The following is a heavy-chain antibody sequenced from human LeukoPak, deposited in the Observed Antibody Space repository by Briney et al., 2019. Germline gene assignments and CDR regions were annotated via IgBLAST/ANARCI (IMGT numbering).Heavy chain of an antibody. CDR3: AREGSGWYAGVYYFDY. D-gene: IGHD6-19*01. CDR1: GYTFTSYG. CDR2: ISAYSGNT. Sequence: GASVKVSCKASGYTFTSYGISWVRQAPGQGLEWMGWISAYSGNTNYAQKLQGRVTMTTDTSTSTAYMELRSLRSDDTAVYYCAREGSGWYAGVYYFDYWGQGTLVTVSS. J-gene: IGHJ4*02. V-gene: IGHV1-18*01.